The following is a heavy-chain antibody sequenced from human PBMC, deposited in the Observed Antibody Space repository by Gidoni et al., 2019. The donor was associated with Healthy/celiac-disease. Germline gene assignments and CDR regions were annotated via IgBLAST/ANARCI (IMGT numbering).Heavy chain of an antibody. CDR1: GGSFSGYY. CDR2: INHSGST. D-gene: IGHD3-10*01. J-gene: IGHJ6*03. Sequence: QVQLQQWGAGLLKTSETLSTTCAVYGGSFSGYYWSWIRPPPGEGLEWIGEINHSGSTNYNPSLKSRVTISVDTSKNQFSLKLSSVTAADTAVYYPMVRGRPGYMDVWGKGTTVTFSS. V-gene: IGHV4-34*01. CDR3: MVRGRPGYMDV.